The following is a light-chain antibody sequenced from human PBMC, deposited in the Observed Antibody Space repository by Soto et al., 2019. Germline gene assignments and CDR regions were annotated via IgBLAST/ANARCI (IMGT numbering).Light chain of an antibody. CDR2: AAS. Sequence: DIQMTQSPSSLSASVGDRVTITCRASQGMSNYLAWYQHKPGRVPKLLIYAASTLQSGVPSRFSGGGSGTDFTLTISSLQPEDVATYDCQKYNCVPAGFTFGPGTKVDIK. CDR1: QGMSNY. J-gene: IGKJ3*01. V-gene: IGKV1-27*01. CDR3: QKYNCVPAGFT.